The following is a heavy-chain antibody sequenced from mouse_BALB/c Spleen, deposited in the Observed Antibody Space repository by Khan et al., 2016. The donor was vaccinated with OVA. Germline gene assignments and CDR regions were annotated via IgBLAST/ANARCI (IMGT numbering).Heavy chain of an antibody. CDR1: GHTFTNYG. J-gene: IGHJ4*01. V-gene: IGHV9-3-1*01. CDR3: ARPPYFSYTLNH. Sequence: IQLVQSGPELKKPGETVKISCKASGHTFTNYGMNWVKQSPGKALKWMGWINTYTGEPTYADDFKGRFAFSLETSASTAYLQINNLKNEDTATYFCARPPYFSYTLNHWGQGTSVTVSS. D-gene: IGHD2-10*01. CDR2: INTYTGEP.